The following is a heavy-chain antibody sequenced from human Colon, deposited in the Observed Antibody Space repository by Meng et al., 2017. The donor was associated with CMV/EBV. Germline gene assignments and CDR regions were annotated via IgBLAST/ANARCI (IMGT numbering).Heavy chain of an antibody. CDR1: EYNFTNYW. J-gene: IGHJ5*02. Sequence: GESLKISCKGSEYNFTNYWIGWVRQMPGKGLEWMGIIYFGGSDIRYSPSFRGQVTISADKFISTAYLQWSSLKASDTAIYYCAGISDFWSGKNWFNPWGQGTLVTVS. CDR2: IYFGGSDI. V-gene: IGHV5-51*01. CDR3: AGISDFWSGKNWFNP. D-gene: IGHD3-3*01.